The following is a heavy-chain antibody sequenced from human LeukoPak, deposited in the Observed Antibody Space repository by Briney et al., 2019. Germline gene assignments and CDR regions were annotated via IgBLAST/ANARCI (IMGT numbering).Heavy chain of an antibody. D-gene: IGHD3-10*01. CDR2: IYYSGST. CDR1: GGSISSSSYY. V-gene: IGHV4-39*07. CDR3: ARSLMVRDLRNWFDP. J-gene: IGHJ5*02. Sequence: PSETLSLTCTVSGGSISSSSYYWGWIRQPPGKGLECIGRIYYSGSTYYNPSLKSRVTISVDTSKNQFSLKLSSVTAADTAVYYCARSLMVRDLRNWFDPWGQGTLVTVSS.